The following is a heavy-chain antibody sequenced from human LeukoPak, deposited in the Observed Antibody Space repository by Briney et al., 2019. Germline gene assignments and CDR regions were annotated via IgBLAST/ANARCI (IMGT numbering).Heavy chain of an antibody. CDR3: HGGNSDWFDP. Sequence: PGGSLRLSCAASGFTFSSYAMHWVRQAPGKGLEWVAVISYDGSNKYYADSVKGRFTISRDNSKNTLYLQMNSLRAEDTAVYYCHGGNSDWFDPWGQGTLVTVSS. J-gene: IGHJ5*02. V-gene: IGHV3-30-3*01. D-gene: IGHD4-23*01. CDR1: GFTFSSYA. CDR2: ISYDGSNK.